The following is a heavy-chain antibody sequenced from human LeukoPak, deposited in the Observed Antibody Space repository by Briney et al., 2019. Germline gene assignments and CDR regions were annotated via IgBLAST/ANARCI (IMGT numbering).Heavy chain of an antibody. J-gene: IGHJ6*03. Sequence: PSETLSLTCTVSGGSISSYCWSWSRQPAGKGLEWIGRIYTSLSTNYNPSLKSRVTMSVDTSKNQFSLKLSSVTAAAPAVYYCARDLSYDFWSGYRGTEYYYSYMDVWGKGTTVTVSS. CDR2: IYTSLST. D-gene: IGHD3-3*01. V-gene: IGHV4-4*07. CDR3: ARDLSYDFWSGYRGTEYYYSYMDV. CDR1: GGSISSYC.